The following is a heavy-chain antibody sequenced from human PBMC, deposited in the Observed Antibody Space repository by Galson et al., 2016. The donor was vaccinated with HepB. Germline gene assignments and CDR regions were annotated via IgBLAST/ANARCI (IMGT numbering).Heavy chain of an antibody. CDR3: AKDQMTTAIRYYYYGMEV. CDR2: IYSGGAT. J-gene: IGHJ6*04. V-gene: IGHV3-66*01. D-gene: IGHD4-17*01. CDR1: GVTVSNNY. Sequence: SLRLSCAASGVTVSNNYMSWVRQAPGRGLEWVSVIYSGGATYYADSVQGRCTISRDNSKNTLYLQMNSLRAEDTAVYYCAKDQMTTAIRYYYYGMEVWGKGTTVTVSS.